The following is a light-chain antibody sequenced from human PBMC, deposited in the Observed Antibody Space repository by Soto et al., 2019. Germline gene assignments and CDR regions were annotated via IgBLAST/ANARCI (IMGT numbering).Light chain of an antibody. CDR1: SSNSGSHF. CDR2: RDG. Sequence: QSVLTQPPSASGTPGQSLTISCSGSSSNSGSHFVYWYQHLPGTAPQLLIFRDGQRPSGVPARFFGSKSGTSASLAITGLRSEDEADYYCAVWDQSLTGWVFGGGTKLTVL. V-gene: IGLV1-47*01. CDR3: AVWDQSLTGWV. J-gene: IGLJ3*02.